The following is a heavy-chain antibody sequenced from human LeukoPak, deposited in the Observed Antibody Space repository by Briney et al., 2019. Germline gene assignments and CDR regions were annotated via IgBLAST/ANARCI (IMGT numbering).Heavy chain of an antibody. Sequence: PGGSLTLSCAVSGLTFSDYSMTWVRQAPGKGLFWVSGISAGGGSTYYADSVKGRFTISRDNSRNTLYLQMNSLSAEDTAVYYCAKDAAGPEYWGQGTLVTVSS. D-gene: IGHD6-13*01. CDR1: GLTFSDYS. CDR2: ISAGGGST. CDR3: AKDAAGPEY. V-gene: IGHV3-23*01. J-gene: IGHJ4*02.